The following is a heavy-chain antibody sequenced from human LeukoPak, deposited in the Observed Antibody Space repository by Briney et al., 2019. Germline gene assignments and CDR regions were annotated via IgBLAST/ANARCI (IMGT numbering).Heavy chain of an antibody. CDR3: AEVERRNY. Sequence: SETLSLTCTVSGYSISSGYYWGWIRQPPGQGLEWIGSIYHSGSTYYNPSLKSRVTISVDTSKNQFSLKLRSVTAADTAVYYCAEVERRNYWGQGALVTVSS. CDR1: GYSISSGYY. D-gene: IGHD1-1*01. V-gene: IGHV4-38-2*02. J-gene: IGHJ4*02. CDR2: IYHSGST.